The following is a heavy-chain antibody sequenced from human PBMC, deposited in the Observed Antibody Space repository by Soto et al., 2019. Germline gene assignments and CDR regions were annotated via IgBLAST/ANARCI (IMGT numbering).Heavy chain of an antibody. J-gene: IGHJ6*02. CDR1: GGSIRSGEYF. Sequence: NLSLTCTGSGGSIRSGEYFGSWIRHPPGKGLEWIGYISYSGSTHYSPSLKSRVSITVDTSKNQFSLNLASVSAEDTAVYYCARTSLTILGPSNDYYVMGVWGLGAAVTVSS. D-gene: IGHD3-3*01. CDR3: ARTSLTILGPSNDYYVMGV. CDR2: ISYSGST. V-gene: IGHV4-30-4*01.